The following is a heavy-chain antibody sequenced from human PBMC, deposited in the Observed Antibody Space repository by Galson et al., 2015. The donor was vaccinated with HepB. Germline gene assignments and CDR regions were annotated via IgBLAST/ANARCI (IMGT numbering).Heavy chain of an antibody. CDR3: GREKAGTTGVAEI. CDR2: IRKKAYGETT. CDR1: GFTFGDYV. V-gene: IGHV3-49*03. D-gene: IGHD3-10*01. J-gene: IGHJ4*02. Sequence: SLRLSCAASGFTFGDYVMSWFRQAPGKGLEWVGFIRKKAYGETTEYAASVKGRFTISRDDSKSIAYLQMNSLQTEDTAVYYCGREKAGTTGVAEIWGQGASVSVSP.